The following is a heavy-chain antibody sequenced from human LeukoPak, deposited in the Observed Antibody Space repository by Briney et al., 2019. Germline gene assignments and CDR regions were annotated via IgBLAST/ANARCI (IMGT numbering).Heavy chain of an antibody. V-gene: IGHV4-38-2*01. J-gene: IGHJ3*02. CDR2: IYHSGST. D-gene: IGHD2-2*01. CDR3: ARHLRYCSSTSCYPEAFDI. CDR1: GYSISSGYY. Sequence: SETLSLTCAVSGYSISSGYYWGWIRQPPGKGLEWIGSIYHSGSTYYNPSLKSRVTISVDTSKNQFSLKLSSVTAADTAVYYCARHLRYCSSTSCYPEAFDIWGRGTMVTVSS.